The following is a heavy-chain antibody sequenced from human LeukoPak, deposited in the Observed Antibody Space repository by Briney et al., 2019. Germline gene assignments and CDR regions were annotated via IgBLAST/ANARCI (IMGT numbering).Heavy chain of an antibody. CDR2: TYYRSKWNH. CDR3: ARGRSPNWFDL. J-gene: IGHJ5*02. CDR1: GDSVSSTTIP. V-gene: IGHV6-1*01. Sequence: SQTLSLTCVISGDSVSSTTIPWNWIRQSPSRGLEWLSRTYYRSKWNHDFAVSVKSRITVNPYTSRNQLSLQLNSVTPEDAAVYYCARGRSPNWFDLWGPGTLITVSS.